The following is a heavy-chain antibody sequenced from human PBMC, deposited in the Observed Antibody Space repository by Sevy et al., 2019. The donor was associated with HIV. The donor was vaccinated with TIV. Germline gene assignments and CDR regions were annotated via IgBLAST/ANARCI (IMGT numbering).Heavy chain of an antibody. CDR2: ITDRGDVR. Sequence: GGSLRLSCEGSGFTFRSSAMSWVRQAPGKGLEFVAAITDRGDVRYYADSVKGRFTISRDNSKNSMYLEMNSLRADDTAQYYCAKGRVDYLYWGQGTLVTVSS. V-gene: IGHV3-23*01. J-gene: IGHJ4*02. CDR1: GFTFRSSA. CDR3: AKGRVDYLY. D-gene: IGHD5-12*01.